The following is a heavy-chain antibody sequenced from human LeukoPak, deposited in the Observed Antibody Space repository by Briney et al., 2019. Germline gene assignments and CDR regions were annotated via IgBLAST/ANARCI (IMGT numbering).Heavy chain of an antibody. Sequence: SETLSLTCTVSGYSISSGYYWGWIRQPPGKGLEWIGSIYHSGSTYYNPSLKSRVTISVDTSKNQFSLKLSSVTAADTAVYYCARGAGGTDFDYWGQGTLVTVSS. J-gene: IGHJ4*02. CDR1: GYSISSGYY. V-gene: IGHV4-38-2*02. CDR3: ARGAGGTDFDY. CDR2: IYHSGST. D-gene: IGHD6-25*01.